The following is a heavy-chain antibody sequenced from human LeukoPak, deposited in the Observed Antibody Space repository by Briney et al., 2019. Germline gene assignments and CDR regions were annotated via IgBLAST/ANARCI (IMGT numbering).Heavy chain of an antibody. J-gene: IGHJ5*02. CDR1: GFTFGDYA. CDR3: TRGGLTTRVSWFDP. Sequence: GGSLRLSCTASGFTFGDYAMSWVRQAPGKGLEWVGFIRSKAYGGTTEYAASVKGRFTISRDDSKSIAYLQMNSLKTEDTAVYYCTRGGLTTRVSWFDPWGQGTLVTVSS. CDR2: IRSKAYGGTT. V-gene: IGHV3-49*04. D-gene: IGHD4-17*01.